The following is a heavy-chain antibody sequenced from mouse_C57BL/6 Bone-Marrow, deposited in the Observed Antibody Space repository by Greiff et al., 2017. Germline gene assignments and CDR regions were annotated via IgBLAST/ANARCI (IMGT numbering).Heavy chain of an antibody. CDR1: VYTFTDYS. CDR2: IYPGSGNT. V-gene: IGHV1-76*01. CDR3: ARGRAMDY. Sequence: VQLQQSGAELVRPGASVKLSCKASVYTFTDYSINWVKQRPGQGLEWIARIYPGSGNTYYNEKFKGKATLTAEKSSSTAYMQLSSLTSEDSAVYFCARGRAMDYWGQGTSVTVSS. J-gene: IGHJ4*01.